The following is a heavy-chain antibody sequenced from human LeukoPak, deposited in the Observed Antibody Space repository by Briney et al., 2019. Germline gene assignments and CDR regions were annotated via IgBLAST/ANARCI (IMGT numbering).Heavy chain of an antibody. Sequence: ASVKVSCKASGGTFSSYAISWVRQAPGQGLEWMGRIIPILGIANYAQKFQGRVTITADKSTSTAYMELSSLRSEDTAVYYCARGTTVVEAYGMDVWGQGTTVTVSS. CDR3: ARGTTVVEAYGMDV. CDR1: GGTFSSYA. D-gene: IGHD4-23*01. V-gene: IGHV1-69*04. CDR2: IIPILGIA. J-gene: IGHJ6*02.